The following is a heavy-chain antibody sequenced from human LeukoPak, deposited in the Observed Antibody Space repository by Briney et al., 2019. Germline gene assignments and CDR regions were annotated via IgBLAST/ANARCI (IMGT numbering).Heavy chain of an antibody. CDR2: IFDSGNT. J-gene: IGHJ4*02. D-gene: IGHD3-16*02. CDR3: ARDRGIMVTFGGVIAKGAHY. V-gene: IGHV4-30-4*07. CDR1: DDSISSGGYS. Sequence: KASETLSLTCTVSDDSISSGGYSWSWIRQPPGKGLEWIGYIFDSGNTYYNPSLKSRVTISGDMSKNQFSLKLSSVTAADTAVYYCARDRGIMVTFGGVIAKGAHYWGQGTLVTVSS.